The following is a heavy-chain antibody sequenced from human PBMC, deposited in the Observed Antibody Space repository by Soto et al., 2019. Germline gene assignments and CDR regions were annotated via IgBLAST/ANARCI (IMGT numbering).Heavy chain of an antibody. Sequence: QVQLQESGPGLVKPSETLSLTCTVSGASISSYYWSWIRQPPGKGLEWIGCMYNSGNTSYNPSLKSRVTISLDTSKNQFSLKLSSVTAADTAVYYCARSETGVAAKPYYFGYWGQGTLVTVSS. CDR1: GASISSYY. D-gene: IGHD2-15*01. CDR3: ARSETGVAAKPYYFGY. J-gene: IGHJ4*02. V-gene: IGHV4-59*01. CDR2: MYNSGNT.